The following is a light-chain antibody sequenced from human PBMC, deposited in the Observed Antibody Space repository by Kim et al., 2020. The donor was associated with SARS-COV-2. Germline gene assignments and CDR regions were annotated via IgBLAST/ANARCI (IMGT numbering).Light chain of an antibody. CDR1: QSVSSY. V-gene: IGKV3-11*01. CDR2: DAS. J-gene: IGKJ4*01. Sequence: EIVLTQSPATLYLSPGERATLSCRASQSVSSYLAWYQQKPGQAPRLLIYDASNRATGIPARFSGSGSGTDFTLTISSLEAEDFAVYYCQQRSNWPRTFGGGTKLEI. CDR3: QQRSNWPRT.